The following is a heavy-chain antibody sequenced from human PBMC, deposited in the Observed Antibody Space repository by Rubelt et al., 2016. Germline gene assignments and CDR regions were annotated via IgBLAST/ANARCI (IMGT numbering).Heavy chain of an antibody. CDR2: QEFGRT. CDR3: ARRIQGPPNLFDV. V-gene: IGHV4-59*08. D-gene: IGHD2-21*01. Sequence: QVYLQESGPGVVKPAETLSLRCTVSGGSMSDHSWSWMRQAPGKGLQWIGNQEFGRTNYNPSFDSRVTISVDRSKIDFSLRVRSVAAADTAVYYCARRIQGPPNLFDVWGRGTKVTVSS. CDR1: GGSMSDHS. J-gene: IGHJ3*01.